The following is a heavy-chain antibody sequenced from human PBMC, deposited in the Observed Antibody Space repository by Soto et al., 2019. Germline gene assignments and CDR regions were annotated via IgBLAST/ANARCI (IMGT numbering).Heavy chain of an antibody. V-gene: IGHV3-30*18. CDR2: ISYDGSNK. CDR1: GFTFSSYG. D-gene: IGHD5-18*01. CDR3: AKDRDTAMAN. J-gene: IGHJ4*02. Sequence: QVQLVESGGGVVQPGRSLRLSCAASGFTFSSYGMHWVRQAPGKGLEWVAVISYDGSNKYYADSVKGRFTISRDNSKNTLYLQMNSLRAEHTAVYYCAKDRDTAMANWGQGTLVTVSS.